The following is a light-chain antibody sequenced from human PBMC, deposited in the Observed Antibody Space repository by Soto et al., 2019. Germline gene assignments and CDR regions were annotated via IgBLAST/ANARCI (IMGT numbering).Light chain of an antibody. CDR1: QTVTNNH. J-gene: IGKJ4*01. V-gene: IGKV3-20*01. CDR3: QQYGGSIT. Sequence: IVLTQSPGTLSLSPGERATLSCRASQTVTNNHLAWYRQKPGQPPRLLIYGTSNRATGIPDSFSGSGSGTDFTLTVSRLEPEDFAVYYCQQYGGSITFGGGTKVEIK. CDR2: GTS.